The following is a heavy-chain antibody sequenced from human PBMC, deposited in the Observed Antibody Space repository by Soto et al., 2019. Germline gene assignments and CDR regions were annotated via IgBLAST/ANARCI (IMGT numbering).Heavy chain of an antibody. CDR1: VLDFSSEV. J-gene: IGHJ6*01. V-gene: IGHV3-23*01. Sequence: VGSLRLSCASSVLDFSSEVMCCVRHSPGKWLEWVSSISGSGRTIYHADSMRGRFAISRDNSKNSLYLQLNNLRVDDTAVYYCAKVGTSYYYGMDVWGQGTTVTVS. D-gene: IGHD1-7*01. CDR2: ISGSGRTI. CDR3: AKVGTSYYYGMDV.